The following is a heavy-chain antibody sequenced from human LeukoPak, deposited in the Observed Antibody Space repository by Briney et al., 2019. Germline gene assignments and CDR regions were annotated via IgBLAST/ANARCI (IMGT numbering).Heavy chain of an antibody. CDR3: AKPAAPYDILTGYSH. CDR2: ISGSGGST. V-gene: IGHV3-23*01. Sequence: GGSLRLSCAASGFTFSSYAVSWVRQAPGKGLEWVSAISGSGGSTYYADSVKGRFTISRDNSKNTLYLQMNSLRAEDTAVYYCAKPAAPYDILTGYSHWGQGTLVTVSS. J-gene: IGHJ4*02. CDR1: GFTFSSYA. D-gene: IGHD3-9*01.